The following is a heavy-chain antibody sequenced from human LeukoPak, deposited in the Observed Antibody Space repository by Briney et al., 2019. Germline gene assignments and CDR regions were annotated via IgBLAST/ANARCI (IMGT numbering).Heavy chain of an antibody. CDR1: GYTFSKYW. V-gene: IGHV5-10-1*01. CDR2: IDPSDSYT. Sequence: GESLTISCKGSGYTFSKYWLNWVRQMPGKGREWMGRIDPSDSYTYYSPSFQGHVTISADRSLSTAYLQWTSLQASDTAIYYCARLLWGDAGDYFYYSMDVWGKGTTVTVSS. CDR3: ARLLWGDAGDYFYYSMDV. D-gene: IGHD3-16*01. J-gene: IGHJ6*04.